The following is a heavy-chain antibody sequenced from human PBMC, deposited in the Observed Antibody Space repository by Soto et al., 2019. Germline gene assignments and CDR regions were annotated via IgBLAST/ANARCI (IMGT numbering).Heavy chain of an antibody. J-gene: IGHJ4*02. CDR1: GGSISGYY. D-gene: IGHD3-22*01. Sequence: SGTLFLTFTVPGGSISGYYLGWIRQSPGKGLEWIGNIYYSGSTNYNPSLKSRVAISVDTSKNQFSLKLRSVTAADTAVYYCARAAYYYDSSGYYYDYWGQGTLVTVSS. CDR3: ARAAYYYDSSGYYYDY. V-gene: IGHV4-59*01. CDR2: IYYSGST.